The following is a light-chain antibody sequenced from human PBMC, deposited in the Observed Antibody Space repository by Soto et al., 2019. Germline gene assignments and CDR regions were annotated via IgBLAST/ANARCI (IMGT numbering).Light chain of an antibody. CDR1: QSIRTY. Sequence: LPLSPATLSLSPGERATLACRAGQSIRTYLAWYQQKSGQAPRLLISDASNRATRTPARFSGSGSGTHSTLTLSSLEPEDFALYYTHQRSLWKLTFRGGTKVDIK. J-gene: IGKJ4*01. CDR3: HQRSLWKLT. CDR2: DAS. V-gene: IGKV3-11*01.